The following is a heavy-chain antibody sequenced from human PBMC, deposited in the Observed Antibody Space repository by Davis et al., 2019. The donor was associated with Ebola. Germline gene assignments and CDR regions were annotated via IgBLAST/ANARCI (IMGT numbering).Heavy chain of an antibody. D-gene: IGHD1-26*01. CDR1: GVVLRNYV. CDR2: LGTSADT. V-gene: IGHV3-23*01. CDR3: AKDTSNIWFDI. J-gene: IGHJ3*02. Sequence: GRSLRLSCAPSGVVLRNYVMSGVRQAPGKGLEWVSTLGTSADTYYADSVKGRFTISRDNSKNTLYLQMNGLRVEDTAIYYCAKDTSNIWFDIWGQGTMVTVSS.